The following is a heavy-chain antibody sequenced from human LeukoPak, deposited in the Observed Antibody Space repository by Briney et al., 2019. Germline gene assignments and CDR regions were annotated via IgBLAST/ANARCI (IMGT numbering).Heavy chain of an antibody. J-gene: IGHJ4*02. V-gene: IGHV4-61*05. D-gene: IGHD2-2*01. CDR3: ASQKLGYCSSTSCYSGGLFPFDY. CDR1: GGSISSSSYY. Sequence: SETLSLTCTVSGGSISSSSYYWGWIRQPPGKGLEWIGYIYYSGSTNYNPSLKSRVTISVDTSKNQFSLKLSSVTAADTAVYYCASQKLGYCSSTSCYSGGLFPFDYWGQGTLVTVSS. CDR2: IYYSGST.